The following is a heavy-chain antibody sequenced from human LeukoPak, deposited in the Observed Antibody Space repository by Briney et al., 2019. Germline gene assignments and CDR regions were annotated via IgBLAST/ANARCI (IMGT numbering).Heavy chain of an antibody. CDR1: EFTVSSNF. V-gene: IGHV3-74*01. Sequence: GGSLRLSCAVSEFTVSSNFMSWVRQAPGKGLVWVSRITGDESNARYADSVKGRFTISRDNAKNTLFLQMNSLRAEDTAVYYCARDYGMDVWGQGTTVTVSS. CDR2: ITGDESNA. CDR3: ARDYGMDV. J-gene: IGHJ6*02.